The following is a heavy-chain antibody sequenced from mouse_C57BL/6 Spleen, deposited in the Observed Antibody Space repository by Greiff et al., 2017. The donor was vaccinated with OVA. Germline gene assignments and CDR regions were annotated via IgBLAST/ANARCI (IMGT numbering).Heavy chain of an antibody. J-gene: IGHJ4*01. Sequence: VKLVESGPGLVAPSQSLSITCTVSGFSLTSYGVHWVRQPPGKGLEWLVVIWSDGSTTYNSALKSKLSISKDNSKSQVFLKMNSLQTADTAMYYCARQDSNYVGYAMDYWGQGTSVTVSS. CDR2: IWSDGST. D-gene: IGHD2-5*01. CDR3: ARQDSNYVGYAMDY. CDR1: GFSLTSYG. V-gene: IGHV2-6-1*01.